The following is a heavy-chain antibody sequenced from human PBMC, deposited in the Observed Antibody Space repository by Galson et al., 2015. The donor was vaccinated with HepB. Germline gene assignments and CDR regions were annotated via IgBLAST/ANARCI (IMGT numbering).Heavy chain of an antibody. Sequence: SVKVSCKASGYTFTSYGISWARQAPGQGLEWMGWISAYNGNTNYAQKFQGRVTMTRDTSISTAYMELSRLRSDDTAVYYCAREREGDAFDIWGQGTMVTVSS. V-gene: IGHV1-18*01. CDR1: GYTFTSYG. J-gene: IGHJ3*02. CDR2: ISAYNGNT. CDR3: AREREGDAFDI.